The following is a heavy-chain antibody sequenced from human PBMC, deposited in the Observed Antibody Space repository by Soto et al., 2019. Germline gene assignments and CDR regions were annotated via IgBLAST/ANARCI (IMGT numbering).Heavy chain of an antibody. CDR1: GGSINSGGYY. J-gene: IGHJ4*02. D-gene: IGHD5-12*01. CDR2: IYCGGTT. Sequence: QVQLQESGPGLVKPSQTLSLTCTVSGGSINSGGYYWSWIRQHPGKGLEWIGYIYCGGTTYYNPSLESRVTISVDTSKNQFSLRLNSVTAADTAVYYCARVSPYSGNEFDYWGQGSLVTVSS. V-gene: IGHV4-31*03. CDR3: ARVSPYSGNEFDY.